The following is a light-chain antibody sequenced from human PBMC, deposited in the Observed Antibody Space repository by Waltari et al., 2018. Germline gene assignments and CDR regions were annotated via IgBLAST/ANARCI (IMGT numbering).Light chain of an antibody. Sequence: DIVMTQSPDSLAVSLGERATINCKSSQNVLYSSNNKNYLAWYQQKPGQLPKLLIYWASTREYGVPDRFSGSGSGTDFTLTISSLQAEDVAVYYCQQYYGTPPTFGQGTKVEIK. V-gene: IGKV4-1*01. CDR2: WAS. J-gene: IGKJ1*01. CDR3: QQYYGTPPT. CDR1: QNVLYSSNNKNY.